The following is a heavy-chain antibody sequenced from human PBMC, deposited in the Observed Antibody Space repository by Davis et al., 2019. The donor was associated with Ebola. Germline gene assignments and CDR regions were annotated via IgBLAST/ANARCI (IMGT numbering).Heavy chain of an antibody. Sequence: TFNSYAMNWVRQPPGKGLEWIGSIYYSGSTYYNPSLKSRVTISVDTSKNQFSLKLSSVTAADTAVYYCATAYSSGWYWYFDLWGRGTLVTVSS. V-gene: IGHV4-39*01. CDR2: IYYSGST. CDR1: TFNSYA. J-gene: IGHJ2*01. CDR3: ATAYSSGWYWYFDL. D-gene: IGHD6-19*01.